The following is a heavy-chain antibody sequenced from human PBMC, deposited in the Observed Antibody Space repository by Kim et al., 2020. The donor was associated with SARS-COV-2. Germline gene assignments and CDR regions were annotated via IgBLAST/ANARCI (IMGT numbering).Heavy chain of an antibody. CDR2: ISYDGSNK. CDR1: GFTFSSYA. Sequence: GGSLRLSCAASGFTFSSYAMHWVRQAPGKGLEWVAVISYDGSNKYYADSVKGRFTISRDNSKNTLYLQMNSLRAEDTAVYYCVRSNKGAYYYGMDVWGQGTTVTVSS. J-gene: IGHJ6*02. V-gene: IGHV3-30-3*01. CDR3: VRSNKGAYYYGMDV.